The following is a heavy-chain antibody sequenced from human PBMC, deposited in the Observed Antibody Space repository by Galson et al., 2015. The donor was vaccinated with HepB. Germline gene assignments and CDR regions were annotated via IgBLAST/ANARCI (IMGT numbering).Heavy chain of an antibody. V-gene: IGHV3-23*01. CDR1: GFTFSDYA. CDR3: AKCPRGAAAGSQH. J-gene: IGHJ1*01. CDR2: ISAGGRTT. Sequence: SLRLSCAASGFTFSDYAMNWVRQAPGKGLEWVSAISAGGRTTYYADSVKGRFAISRDNSKSTLFLQMNNLRAEDTAVYYCAKCPRGAAAGSQHWGQGTLVTVS. D-gene: IGHD6-13*01.